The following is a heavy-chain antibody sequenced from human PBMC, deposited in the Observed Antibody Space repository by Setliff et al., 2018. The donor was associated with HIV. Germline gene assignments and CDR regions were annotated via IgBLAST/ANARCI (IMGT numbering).Heavy chain of an antibody. CDR2: IRSNTYGGTT. CDR3: ARAVVNSNFYYYMDV. CDR1: GFTFRDHA. V-gene: IGHV3-49*04. D-gene: IGHD2-15*01. J-gene: IGHJ6*03. Sequence: PGGSLRLSCTSSGFTFRDHAISWVRQAPGKGLEWLGFIRSNTYGGTTEYAASLEGRFTISRDDSKNVAYLQMNSLKTEDSAVYYCARAVVNSNFYYYMDVWGKGTTVTVSS.